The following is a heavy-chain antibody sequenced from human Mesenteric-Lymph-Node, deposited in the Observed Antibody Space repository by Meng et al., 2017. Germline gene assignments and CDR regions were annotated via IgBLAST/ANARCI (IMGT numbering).Heavy chain of an antibody. V-gene: IGHV3-74*01. J-gene: IGHJ4*02. CDR2: IKSDGSST. Sequence: GESLKIPCVASGFTFSTYWMHWVRQAPGKGLVWVSRIKSDGSSTNYADSVKGRFTISRDNTKNTLYLQMNSLRAEDTAVYYCAREVVGPRGDYFDYWGQGTLVTVSS. CDR1: GFTFSTYW. D-gene: IGHD1-26*01. CDR3: AREVVGPRGDYFDY.